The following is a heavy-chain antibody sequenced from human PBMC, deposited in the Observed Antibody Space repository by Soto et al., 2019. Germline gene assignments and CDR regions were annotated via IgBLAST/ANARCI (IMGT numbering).Heavy chain of an antibody. CDR2: IIPIFGTA. CDR1: GGTFSSYA. Sequence: QVQLVQSGAEVKKPGSSVKVSCKASGGTFSSYAISWVRQAPGQGLEWMGGIIPIFGTANYAQKFQGGVTVTADDHTSTTYMELSSLRAKDPAEYSCARGGIVLVPAAQVDPNKYSYGMDVWGQGTMVTVSS. CDR3: ARGGIVLVPAAQVDPNKYSYGMDV. D-gene: IGHD2-2*01. J-gene: IGHJ6*02. V-gene: IGHV1-69*12.